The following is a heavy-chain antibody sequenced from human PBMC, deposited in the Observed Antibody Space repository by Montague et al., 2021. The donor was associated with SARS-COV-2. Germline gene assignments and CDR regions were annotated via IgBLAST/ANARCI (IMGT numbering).Heavy chain of an antibody. Sequence: SETLSLTCAVYGGSFSGYYWSWIRQPPGKGLEWIGEINHSGSTNYKPSLKSRVTISVDTSKNQFSLKLSSVTAADTAVYYCASVSDSGYAFDYWGQGTLVTVSS. J-gene: IGHJ4*02. D-gene: IGHD2-2*01. CDR2: INHSGST. CDR1: GGSFSGYY. V-gene: IGHV4-34*01. CDR3: ASVSDSGYAFDY.